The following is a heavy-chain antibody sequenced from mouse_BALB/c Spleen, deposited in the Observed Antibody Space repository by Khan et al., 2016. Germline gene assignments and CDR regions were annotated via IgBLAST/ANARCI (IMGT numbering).Heavy chain of an antibody. Sequence: EVELVESGGGLVKPGGSLTLSCAASGFTFSDYYMYWVRQTPEKRLEWVATISDGGSYTYYPDSVKGRFTISRDNAKNNLYLQMSSLKSEDTAMYYCAREGLRRGFADWGQGTLVTVSA. D-gene: IGHD2-4*01. CDR1: GFTFSDYY. V-gene: IGHV5-4*02. CDR3: AREGLRRGFAD. CDR2: ISDGGSYT. J-gene: IGHJ3*01.